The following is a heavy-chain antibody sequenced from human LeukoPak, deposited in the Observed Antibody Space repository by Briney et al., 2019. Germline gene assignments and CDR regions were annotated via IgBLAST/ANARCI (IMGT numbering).Heavy chain of an antibody. J-gene: IGHJ4*02. V-gene: IGHV1-69*13. CDR2: IIPIFGTA. CDR1: GGTFSSYA. CDR3: ARDTGPYCSSTSCYALDY. D-gene: IGHD2-2*01. Sequence: ASVKVSCKASGGTFSSYAISCVRQAPGQGLEWMGGIIPIFGTANYAQKFQGRVTITADESTSTAYMELSSLRSEDTAVYYCARDTGPYCSSTSCYALDYWGQGTLVTVFS.